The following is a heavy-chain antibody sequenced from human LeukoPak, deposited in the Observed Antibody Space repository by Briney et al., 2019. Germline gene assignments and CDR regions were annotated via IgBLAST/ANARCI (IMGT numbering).Heavy chain of an antibody. CDR2: MNPNSGDA. Sequence: ASVKVCCKASGYTFTNYDFNWVRQATGQGLELRGWMNPNSGDAGYAQKFQGRVSFTRNTSITTAYMQLSSLRSEDTAVYYCARELRGDLVAHSWYLDLWGRGTLVTVSS. V-gene: IGHV1-8*03. CDR1: GYTFTNYD. CDR3: ARELRGDLVAHSWYLDL. J-gene: IGHJ2*01. D-gene: IGHD3-10*01.